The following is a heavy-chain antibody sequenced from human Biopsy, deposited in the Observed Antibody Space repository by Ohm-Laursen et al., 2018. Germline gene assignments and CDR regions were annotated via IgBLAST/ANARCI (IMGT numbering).Heavy chain of an antibody. Sequence: SLRLSCAAPGFTFSTYAMNWVRQAPGQGLEWTSYISSTSSATYYADSVKGRFTVSRDNAKNSLFLQMNSPRAEDTAVYYCAKDHCSGGTCYSDGPVFDFWGQGTLVTVPS. CDR1: GFTFSTYA. CDR3: AKDHCSGGTCYSDGPVFDF. V-gene: IGHV3-48*01. D-gene: IGHD2-15*01. J-gene: IGHJ4*02. CDR2: ISSTSSAT.